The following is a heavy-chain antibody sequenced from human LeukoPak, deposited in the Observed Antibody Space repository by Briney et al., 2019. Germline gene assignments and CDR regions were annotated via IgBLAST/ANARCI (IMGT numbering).Heavy chain of an antibody. CDR2: INPSGGST. CDR3: ASVRDGYNTFDAFDI. D-gene: IGHD5-24*01. J-gene: IGHJ3*02. V-gene: IGHV1-46*01. CDR1: GYTFTSYY. Sequence: ASVKVSCKASGYTFTSYYMHWVRQAPGQGLEWMGIINPSGGSTSYAHKFQGRVTMTRDTSTSTVYMELSSLRSEDTAVYYCASVRDGYNTFDAFDIWGQGTMVTVSS.